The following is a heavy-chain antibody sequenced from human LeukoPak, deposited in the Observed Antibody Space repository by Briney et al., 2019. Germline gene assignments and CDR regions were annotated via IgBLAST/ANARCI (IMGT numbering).Heavy chain of an antibody. V-gene: IGHV3-15*01. D-gene: IGHD3-22*01. Sequence: GGSLRLSCAASGFTFSNAWMTWVRQAPGGGLEWVGDIKSKTDGETTDYAAPVKGRFPISRDDSKTTLYLQMNSLKIEDTAVYYCTTPPGYYDMSPFDYWGPGTLVSVSS. J-gene: IGHJ4*02. CDR1: GFTFSNAW. CDR3: TTPPGYYDMSPFDY. CDR2: IKSKTDGETT.